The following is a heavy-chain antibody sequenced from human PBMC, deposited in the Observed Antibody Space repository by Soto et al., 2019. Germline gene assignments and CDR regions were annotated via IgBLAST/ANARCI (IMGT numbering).Heavy chain of an antibody. V-gene: IGHV3-30*18. D-gene: IGHD2-15*01. CDR1: GFTFSNYD. CDR2: ISNDGSNK. Sequence: WGSLRLSCAASGFTFSNYDMHWVRQAPGKGLEWVAVISNDGSNKYYADSVKGRFTISRDNSKNTLYVQMNSLKTEDTAVYYCAKDDRWCSGGTCLGGMDVWGQGTTVTVSS. J-gene: IGHJ6*02. CDR3: AKDDRWCSGGTCLGGMDV.